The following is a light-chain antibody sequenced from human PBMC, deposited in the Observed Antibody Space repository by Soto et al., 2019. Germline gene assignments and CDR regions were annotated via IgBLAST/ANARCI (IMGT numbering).Light chain of an antibody. CDR3: QQYDYWPKT. J-gene: IGKJ1*01. V-gene: IGKV3-15*01. CDR2: GAS. CDR1: QSISSS. Sequence: EIGMSQSPSTLSVSTGESATLSCRASQSISSSKLAWYQQNPGQAPRLLMCGASNRATGIPARFSGSGSGTEFTLTISSLQSEDFAVYYCQQYDYWPKTFGQGTKVDI.